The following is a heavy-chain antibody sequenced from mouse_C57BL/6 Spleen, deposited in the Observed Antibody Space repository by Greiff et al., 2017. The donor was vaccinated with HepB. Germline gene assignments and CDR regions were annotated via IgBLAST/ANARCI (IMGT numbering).Heavy chain of an antibody. V-gene: IGHV5-4*01. CDR2: ISDGGSYT. CDR1: GFTFSSYA. Sequence: EVMLVESGGGLVKPGGSLKLSCAASGFTFSSYAMSWVRQTPEKRLEWVATISDGGSYTYYPDNVKGRFTISRDNAKNNLYLQMSHLKSEDTAMYYCARDDGYDGYFDYWGQGTTLTVSS. J-gene: IGHJ2*01. CDR3: ARDDGYDGYFDY. D-gene: IGHD2-2*01.